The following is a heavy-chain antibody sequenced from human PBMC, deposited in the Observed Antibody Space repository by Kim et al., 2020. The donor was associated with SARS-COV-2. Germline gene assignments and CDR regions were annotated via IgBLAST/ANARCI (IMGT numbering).Heavy chain of an antibody. D-gene: IGHD3-22*01. V-gene: IGHV3-21*01. CDR3: ARDSHYYDSSGYPYYFDY. J-gene: IGHJ4*02. Sequence: GGSLRLSCAASGFTFSSYSMNWVRQAPGKGLEWVSSISSSSSYIYYADSVKGRFTISRDNAKNSLYLQMNSLRAEDTAVYYCARDSHYYDSSGYPYYFDYWGQGTLVTVSS. CDR1: GFTFSSYS. CDR2: ISSSSSYI.